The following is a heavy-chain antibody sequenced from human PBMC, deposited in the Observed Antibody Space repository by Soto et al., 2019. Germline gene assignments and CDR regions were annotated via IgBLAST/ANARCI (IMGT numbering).Heavy chain of an antibody. D-gene: IGHD3-10*01. CDR3: ARGRFGGTSFYYNYMDV. J-gene: IGHJ6*03. Sequence: GGSLRLSCAASGFTFSTYWMYWVRQAPGKGLVWVSGIHSDGANTKYADAVKGRFTISRDNTNNMLFLQLDSLRAEDTALYFCARGRFGGTSFYYNYMDVWGKGTTVTVSS. V-gene: IGHV3-74*01. CDR2: IHSDGANT. CDR1: GFTFSTYW.